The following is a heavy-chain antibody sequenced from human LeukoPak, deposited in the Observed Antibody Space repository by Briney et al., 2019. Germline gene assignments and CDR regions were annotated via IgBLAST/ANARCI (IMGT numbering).Heavy chain of an antibody. V-gene: IGHV3-74*01. Sequence: PGGSLRLSCAASGFTFSSYWMHWVRQAPGKGLVWFSRINSDGSSTNYADSVKGRFTISRDNAKNTLYLQMNSLRAEDTAVYYCARVSSSWNPFDYWGQGALVTVSS. J-gene: IGHJ4*02. CDR2: INSDGSST. CDR1: GFTFSSYW. CDR3: ARVSSSWNPFDY. D-gene: IGHD6-13*01.